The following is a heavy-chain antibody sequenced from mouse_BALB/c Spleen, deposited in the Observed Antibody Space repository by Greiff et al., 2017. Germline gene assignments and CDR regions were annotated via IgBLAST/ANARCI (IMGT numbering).Heavy chain of an antibody. CDR3: ARGDYGSSFDY. D-gene: IGHD1-1*01. CDR2: ISTYYGDA. Sequence: VQLQESGAELVRPGVSVKISCKGSGYTFTDYAMHWVKQSHAKSLEWIGVISTYYGDASYNQKFKGKATMTVDKSSSTAYMELARLTSEDSAIYYCARGDYGSSFDYWGQGTTLTVSS. J-gene: IGHJ2*01. V-gene: IGHV1S137*01. CDR1: GYTFTDYA.